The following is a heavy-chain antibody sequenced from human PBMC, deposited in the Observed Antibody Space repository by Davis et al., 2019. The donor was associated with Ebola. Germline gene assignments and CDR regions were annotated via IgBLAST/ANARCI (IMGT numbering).Heavy chain of an antibody. J-gene: IGHJ6*02. Sequence: AASVKVSCKASGYTFTSYDINWVRQAPGQGLEWMGIINPSGDTPSYAQKFQGRVTMTRDTSTSTVYMELSSLRSEDTAVYYCARVATTWYGMDVWGQGTTVTVSS. CDR1: GYTFTSYD. D-gene: IGHD5-12*01. CDR3: ARVATTWYGMDV. V-gene: IGHV1-46*01. CDR2: INPSGDTP.